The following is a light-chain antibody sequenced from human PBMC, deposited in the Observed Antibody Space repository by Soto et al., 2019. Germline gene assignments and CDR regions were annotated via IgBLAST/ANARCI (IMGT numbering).Light chain of an antibody. Sequence: EVVLTQSPASLSLSPGERATLSCGASQIVSSNYLAWYQQKPGLAPRLLIYDAFTRATGVPDRFRGSGSGTDFTLTINRLEAEDSAVYYCQQYGDSPRGTFGGGTKVEIK. J-gene: IGKJ4*01. CDR1: QIVSSNY. CDR3: QQYGDSPRGT. CDR2: DAF. V-gene: IGKV3D-20*01.